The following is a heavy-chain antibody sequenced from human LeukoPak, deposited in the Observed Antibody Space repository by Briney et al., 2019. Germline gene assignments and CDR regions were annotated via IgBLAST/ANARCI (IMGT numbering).Heavy chain of an antibody. CDR3: AGRGEAAAKGGRYFDQ. D-gene: IGHD6-13*01. CDR2: INHSGST. J-gene: IGHJ4*02. V-gene: IGHV4-34*01. Sequence: SETLSLTCAVYGGSFSGYYWSWIRQPPGKGLEWIGEINHSGSTNYNPSLKSRVTISVDTSKNQFSLNLSSVTAADTAVYFCAGRGEAAAKGGRYFDQWGQGTLVTVSS. CDR1: GGSFSGYY.